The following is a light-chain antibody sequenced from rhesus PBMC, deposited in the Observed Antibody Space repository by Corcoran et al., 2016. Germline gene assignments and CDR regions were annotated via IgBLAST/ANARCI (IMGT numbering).Light chain of an antibody. CDR3: QQHDNSPFT. J-gene: IGKJ3*01. V-gene: IGKV1-69*01. Sequence: DIQMTQSPSSLSASVGDRVTITCRASQGISNWLAWYQQKPGKAPKLLIYRASNLEQGVPSRVSGRGSGKDFPLTISSLQPEDIATYYCQQHDNSPFTFGPGTKLDIK. CDR2: RAS. CDR1: QGISNW.